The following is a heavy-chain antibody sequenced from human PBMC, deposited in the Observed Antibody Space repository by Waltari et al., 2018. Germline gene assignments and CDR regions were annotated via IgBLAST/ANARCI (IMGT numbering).Heavy chain of an antibody. CDR3: ARHPDFWSGYYRGYYFDY. J-gene: IGHJ4*02. CDR1: GGSISSSNYY. CDR2: IYYSGST. V-gene: IGHV4-39*01. Sequence: QLQLQESGPGLVKPSETLSLTCTVSGGSISSSNYYWGWIRQPPGKGLEWIGSIYYSGSTYTNPSLKSPVTISVDTSKNQFSLKLSSVTAADTAVNYCARHPDFWSGYYRGYYFDYWGQGTLVTVSS. D-gene: IGHD3-3*01.